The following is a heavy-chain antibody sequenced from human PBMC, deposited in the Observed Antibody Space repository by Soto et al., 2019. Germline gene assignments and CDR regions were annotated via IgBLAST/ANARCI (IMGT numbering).Heavy chain of an antibody. CDR1: GGSISSSSYY. CDR2: IYYSGST. Sequence: SSETLSLTCTVSGGSISSSSYYWGWIRQPPGKGLEWIGSIYYSGSTYYNPSLKSRVTISVDTSKNQFSLKLSSVTAADTAVYYCARGGYSNSNWFDPWGQGTLVTVSS. CDR3: ARGGYSNSNWFDP. D-gene: IGHD4-4*01. J-gene: IGHJ5*02. V-gene: IGHV4-39*01.